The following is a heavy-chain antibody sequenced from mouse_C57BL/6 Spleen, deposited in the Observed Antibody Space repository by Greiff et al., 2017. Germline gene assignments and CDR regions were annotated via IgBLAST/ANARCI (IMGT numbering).Heavy chain of an antibody. CDR1: GYTFTGYW. Sequence: QVQLQQSGAELMKPGASVKLSCKATGYTFTGYWIEWVKQRPGHGLEWIGEILPGSGSTNYNEKFKGKATFTADTSSNTAYMQLSSLTTDDSAIYYGARWESFYYAIDYWGQGTSVTVSS. CDR3: ARWESFYYAIDY. D-gene: IGHD4-1*01. V-gene: IGHV1-9*01. CDR2: ILPGSGST. J-gene: IGHJ4*01.